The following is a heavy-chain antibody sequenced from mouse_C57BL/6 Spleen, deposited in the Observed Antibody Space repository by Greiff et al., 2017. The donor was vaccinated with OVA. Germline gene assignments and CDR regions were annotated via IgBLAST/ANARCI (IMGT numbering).Heavy chain of an antibody. Sequence: EVQRVESGGGLVKPGGSLKLSCAASGFTFSDYGMHWVRQAPEKGLEWVAYISSGSSTIYYADTVKGRFTISRDNAKNTLFLQMTSLRSEDTAMYYCARGGYYDYGGGFAYWGQGTLVTVSA. CDR3: ARGGYYDYGGGFAY. J-gene: IGHJ3*01. CDR2: ISSGSSTI. CDR1: GFTFSDYG. V-gene: IGHV5-17*01. D-gene: IGHD2-4*01.